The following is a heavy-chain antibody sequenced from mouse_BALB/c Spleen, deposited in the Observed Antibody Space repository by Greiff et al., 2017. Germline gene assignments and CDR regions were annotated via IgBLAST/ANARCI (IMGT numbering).Heavy chain of an antibody. Sequence: QVQLQQPGAELVKPGASVKMSCKASGYTFTSYNMHWVKQTPGQGLEWIGAIYPGNGDTSYNQKFKGKATLTADKSSSTAYMQLSSLTSEDSAVYYCAREEGRITTFYFDYWGQGTTLTVSS. V-gene: IGHV1-12*01. CDR2: IYPGNGDT. J-gene: IGHJ2*01. CDR3: AREEGRITTFYFDY. CDR1: GYTFTSYN. D-gene: IGHD2-4*01.